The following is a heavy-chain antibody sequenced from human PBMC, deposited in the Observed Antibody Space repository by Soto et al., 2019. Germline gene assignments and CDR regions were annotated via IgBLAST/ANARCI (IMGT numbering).Heavy chain of an antibody. Sequence: QLQLQESGSGLVKPSQTLSLTCAVSGGSISSGGYSWSWIRQPPGKGLEWIGYIYDSGSTYYNPSLMSRATISVDRSKNQFSMKLSSVTAADTAVYYCARGMTTVTTLDYWAQGTLVTVSS. CDR3: ARGMTTVTTLDY. CDR1: GGSISSGGYS. CDR2: IYDSGST. V-gene: IGHV4-30-2*01. J-gene: IGHJ4*02. D-gene: IGHD4-4*01.